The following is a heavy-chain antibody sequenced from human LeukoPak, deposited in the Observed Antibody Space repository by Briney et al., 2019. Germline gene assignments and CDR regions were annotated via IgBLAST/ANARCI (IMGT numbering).Heavy chain of an antibody. CDR3: AKDKNDSGDYSSMDV. Sequence: GGSLRLSCAASGFTFSNYGMHWVRQAPGKGLEWVAFIRSDSRSKNYADSVKGRFTISRDNSKNTLYLQMDSLRDEDTAVYYCAKDKNDSGDYSSMDVWGKGTTVTVSS. CDR1: GFTFSNYG. D-gene: IGHD4-17*01. V-gene: IGHV3-30*02. J-gene: IGHJ6*03. CDR2: IRSDSRSK.